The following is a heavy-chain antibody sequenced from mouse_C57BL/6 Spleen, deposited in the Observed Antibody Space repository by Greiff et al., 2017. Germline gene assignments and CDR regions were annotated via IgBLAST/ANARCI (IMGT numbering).Heavy chain of an antibody. CDR2: IDPENGDT. CDR3: TPYTGGFAY. V-gene: IGHV14-4*01. CDR1: GFNIKDDY. D-gene: IGHD2-12*01. J-gene: IGHJ3*01. Sequence: EVQLQQSGAELVRPGASVKLSCTASGFNIKDDYMHWVKQRPEQGLEWIGWIDPENGDTASASKFQGKATITADTSSNTAYLQLSSLTSEDTAVYYCTPYTGGFAYWGQGTLVTVSA.